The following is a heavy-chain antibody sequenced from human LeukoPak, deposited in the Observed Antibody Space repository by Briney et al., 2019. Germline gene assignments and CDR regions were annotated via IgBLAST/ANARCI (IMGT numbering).Heavy chain of an antibody. CDR3: AILPSS. J-gene: IGHJ5*02. Sequence: PSETLSLTCTVSGGSISSGTYYWSWIRQPAGKGLEWIGRIYTRGNTNYNPSLKSRVTISVDTSKNQFSLKLSSVTAADTAVYYCAILPSSWGQGTLVTVSS. CDR1: GGSISSGTYY. V-gene: IGHV4-61*02. CDR2: IYTRGNT.